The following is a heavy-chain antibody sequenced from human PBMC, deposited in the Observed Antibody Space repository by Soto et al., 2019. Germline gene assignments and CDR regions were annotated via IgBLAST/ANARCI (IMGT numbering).Heavy chain of an antibody. V-gene: IGHV4-30-4*01. CDR3: ACTDASGYSYGSRDY. CDR2: IYHSGST. D-gene: IGHD5-18*01. Sequence: QVQLQESGPGLVKPSQTLSLTCPVSGGSISRGDYYWTWIRQPPGKGLEWIGCIYHSGSTYYSPSRKSRVTIAVDTPKNQFPLKLTSLTPADTAVYYCACTDASGYSYGSRDYWGQGIQVTISS. CDR1: GGSISRGDYY. J-gene: IGHJ4*02.